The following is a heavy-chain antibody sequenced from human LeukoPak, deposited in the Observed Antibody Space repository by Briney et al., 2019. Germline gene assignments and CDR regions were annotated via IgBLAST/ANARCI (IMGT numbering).Heavy chain of an antibody. CDR3: ARDIGLERQLGRPFAA. CDR1: SSSISSYY. D-gene: IGHD6-13*01. V-gene: IGHV4-4*07. CDR2: IHTGGTT. J-gene: IGHJ5*02. Sequence: SETLSLTCTVSSSSISSYYCNWIRQPAGKGLEWIGRIHTGGTTNDNPSLKSRVTMSVDTSKNQFSLKVTSVTAADTAVYYCARDIGLERQLGRPFAAWGQGTLVTVSS.